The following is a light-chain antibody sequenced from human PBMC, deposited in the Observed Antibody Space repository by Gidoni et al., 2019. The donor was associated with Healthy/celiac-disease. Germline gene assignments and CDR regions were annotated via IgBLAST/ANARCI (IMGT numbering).Light chain of an antibody. CDR2: KVS. J-gene: IGKJ5*01. V-gene: IGKV2-30*02. Sequence: DVVMTQSPLSLPVTLGQPASISCRSSQSLVHSDGNTYLNWFQQRPGHSPRRLIYKVSNRDSGVPDRFSGSGSCTDFTLKISRVEAEDVGVYYCMQGPPWPIFGQGTRLDI. CDR3: MQGPPWPI. CDR1: QSLVHSDGNTY.